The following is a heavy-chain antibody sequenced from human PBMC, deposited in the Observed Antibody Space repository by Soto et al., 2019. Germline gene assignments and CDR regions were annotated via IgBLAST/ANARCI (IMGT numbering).Heavy chain of an antibody. CDR1: GFTVSSSY. D-gene: IGHD1-26*01. CDR2: IYVDGRT. CDR3: ARHVGSYWYFDL. J-gene: IGHJ2*01. V-gene: IGHV3-66*04. Sequence: EMQLVESGGGLVQPGGSLRLSCAASGFTVSSSYMGWVRRAPGKGLEWVSSIYVDGRTYYADSVKDRFTISTDNSQDTLYLQRNSLRADDTAIYYCARHVGSYWYFDLWGRGTLVAVSS.